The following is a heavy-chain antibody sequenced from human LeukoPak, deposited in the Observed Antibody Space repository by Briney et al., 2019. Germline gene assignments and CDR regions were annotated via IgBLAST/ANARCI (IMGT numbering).Heavy chain of an antibody. D-gene: IGHD4-23*01. CDR2: INRDGSEK. V-gene: IGHV3-7*01. CDR3: ATDYGRT. Sequence: GGSLRLSCAVSGVTLTSYWMNWVRQAPGKGLEWMANINRDGSEKYYVDSVRGRFSISRDNARNSLFLQMNSLRTEDTAVYYCATDYGRTWGQGTLVTVSS. J-gene: IGHJ4*02. CDR1: GVTLTSYW.